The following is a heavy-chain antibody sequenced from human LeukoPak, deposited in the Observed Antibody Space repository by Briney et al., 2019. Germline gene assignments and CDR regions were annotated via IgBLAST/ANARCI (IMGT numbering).Heavy chain of an antibody. CDR3: AKERRYYDSSGYYNFDY. CDR1: GFTFSSYG. CDR2: IRYDGSNK. V-gene: IGHV3-30*02. J-gene: IGHJ4*02. D-gene: IGHD3-22*01. Sequence: PGGSLRLSCAASGFTFSSYGMHWVRQAPGKGLEWVAFIRYDGSNKYYADSVKGRFTISRGNSKNTLYLQMNSLRAEDTAVYYCAKERRYYDSSGYYNFDYWGQGTLVTVSS.